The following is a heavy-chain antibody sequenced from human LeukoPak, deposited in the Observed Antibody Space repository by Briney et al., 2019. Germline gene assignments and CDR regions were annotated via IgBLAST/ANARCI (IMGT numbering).Heavy chain of an antibody. CDR2: MSYSGST. D-gene: IGHD3-22*01. J-gene: IGHJ4*02. Sequence: PSETLSLTCTVSGGSISSSGYYWGWIRQPPGKGLECIGIMSYSGSTYYNPSLKSRVTMSVDTSKNHFSRKLSSVTAADTAVYYCARQIYYDRSGYFYFNWGQGTLVTVSS. CDR1: GGSISSSGYY. V-gene: IGHV4-39*01. CDR3: ARQIYYDRSGYFYFN.